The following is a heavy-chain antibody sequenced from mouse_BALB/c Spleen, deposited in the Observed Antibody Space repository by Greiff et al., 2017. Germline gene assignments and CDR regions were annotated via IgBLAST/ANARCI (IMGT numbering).Heavy chain of an antibody. CDR1: GFTFSSFG. CDR3: ARFPTLYYYAMDY. J-gene: IGHJ4*01. V-gene: IGHV5-17*02. CDR2: ISSGSSTI. Sequence: EVKVVESGGGLVQPGGSRKLSCAASGFTFSSFGMHWVRQAPEKGLEWVAYISSGSSTIYYADTVKGRFTISRDNPKNTLFLQMTSLRSEDTAMYYCARFPTLYYYAMDYWGQGTSVTVSS.